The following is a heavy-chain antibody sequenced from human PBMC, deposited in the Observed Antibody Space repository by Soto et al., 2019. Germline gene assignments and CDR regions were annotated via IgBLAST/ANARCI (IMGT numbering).Heavy chain of an antibody. CDR2: TYYSGYT. CDR3: ARVLSTAAVDY. CDR1: GGSIRSGGYY. V-gene: IGHV4-31*03. Sequence: QVQLQESGPGLVKPSQTLSLSCTVSGGSIRSGGYYWTWIRQHPGKGLEWIGYTYYSGYTNYNPSLKSRVAISVDASTNQFSVKLSSVTAADTAVYYCARVLSTAAVDYWGQGTLVTVSP. J-gene: IGHJ4*02. D-gene: IGHD6-13*01.